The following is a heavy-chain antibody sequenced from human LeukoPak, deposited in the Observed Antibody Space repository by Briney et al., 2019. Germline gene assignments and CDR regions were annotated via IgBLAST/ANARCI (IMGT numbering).Heavy chain of an antibody. D-gene: IGHD3-22*01. Sequence: GGSLRLSCAASGFTFSSYAMSWVRQAPGKGLEWVSTITDSGTTTFYADSVKGRFTISRDNFKDTVYLQMNSLRAEDTAVYYCAKGGAYYYDSSGRRDYWGQGTLVTVSS. CDR1: GFTFSSYA. V-gene: IGHV3-23*01. J-gene: IGHJ4*02. CDR3: AKGGAYYYDSSGRRDY. CDR2: ITDSGTTT.